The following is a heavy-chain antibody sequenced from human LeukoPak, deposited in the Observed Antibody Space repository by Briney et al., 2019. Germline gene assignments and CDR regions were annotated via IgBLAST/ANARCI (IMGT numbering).Heavy chain of an antibody. CDR2: ISSSSSYI. J-gene: IGHJ4*02. CDR1: GFTFSSYS. CDR3: ARDPKSYYYDSSGYYYDY. V-gene: IGHV3-21*01. Sequence: KPGGSLRLSCAASGFTFSSYSMNWVRQAPGKGLEWVSSISSSSSYIYYADSVKGRFTISRDNAKNSLYLQMNSLRAEDTAVYYCARDPKSYYYDSSGYYYDYWGQGNLVTVSS. D-gene: IGHD3-22*01.